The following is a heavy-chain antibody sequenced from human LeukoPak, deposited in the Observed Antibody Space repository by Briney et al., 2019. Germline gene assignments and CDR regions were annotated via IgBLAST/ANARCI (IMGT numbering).Heavy chain of an antibody. D-gene: IGHD5-18*01. CDR1: GFTFGSYG. V-gene: IGHV3-23*01. CDR2: ISGSGVRT. CDR3: AKDGADGILVWLHSED. J-gene: IGHJ4*02. Sequence: GGSLRLSCAAFGFTFGSYGMSWVRQAPGRGLEWVSGISGSGVRTYYADSVKGRFTISRDNSKNTLYLQMNSLRVDNTAVYYCAKDGADGILVWLHSEDWGQGALVTVSS.